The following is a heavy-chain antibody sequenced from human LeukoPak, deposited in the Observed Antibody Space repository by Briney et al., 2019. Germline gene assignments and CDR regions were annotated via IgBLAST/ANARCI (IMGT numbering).Heavy chain of an antibody. CDR1: GGTLSSYA. CDR3: ARDPIYYYDSSGYSGDY. V-gene: IGHV1-69*05. CDR2: IIPIFGTA. Sequence: SVKVSCKASGGTLSSYAISWVRQAPGQGLEWMGRIIPIFGTANYAQKFQGRVTITTDESTSTAYMELSSLRSEDTAVYYCARDPIYYYDSSGYSGDYWGQGTLVTVSS. D-gene: IGHD3-22*01. J-gene: IGHJ4*02.